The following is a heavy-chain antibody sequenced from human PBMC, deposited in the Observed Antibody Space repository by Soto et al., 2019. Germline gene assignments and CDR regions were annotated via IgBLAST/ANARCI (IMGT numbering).Heavy chain of an antibody. CDR3: ARALAAAGDYYYYGMDV. Sequence: PGGSLRLSCAASGFTVSSNYMSWVRQAPGKGLEWVSVIYSGGSTYYADSVKGRFTISRDNSKNTLYLQMNSLRAEDTAVYYCARALAAAGDYYYYGMDVWGQGTTVTVSS. CDR2: IYSGGST. V-gene: IGHV3-53*01. J-gene: IGHJ6*02. CDR1: GFTVSSNY. D-gene: IGHD6-13*01.